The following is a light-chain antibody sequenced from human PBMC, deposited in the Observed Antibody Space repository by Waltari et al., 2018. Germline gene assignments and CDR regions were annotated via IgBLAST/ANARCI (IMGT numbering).Light chain of an antibody. J-gene: IGLJ3*02. CDR1: QSNVGRNT. V-gene: IGLV1-44*01. CDR2: SDD. CDR3: ASWDDNLNGWV. Sequence: QSVLTQPPSASGTPGQRVTISCSGSQSNVGRNTVNWYKQLPGTAPKLLIFSDDQRPSGVPVLFSGSKSGTSASLAISGLQSEAEVDYYCASWDDNLNGWVFGGGTKVTVL.